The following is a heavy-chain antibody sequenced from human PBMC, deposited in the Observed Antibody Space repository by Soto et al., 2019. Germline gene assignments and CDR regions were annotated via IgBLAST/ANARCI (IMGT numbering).Heavy chain of an antibody. Sequence: ASVKVSCKASGYTFSSYGINWVRQAPGQGLEWLGWVSPYDGYTNYAQILQGRVSMTTDTSTKTAYVEVRSLRSDDTAVYYCARGGYYDSSGSRNYFYYGMNVWGQGTTVTVSS. CDR3: ARGGYYDSSGSRNYFYYGMNV. J-gene: IGHJ6*02. CDR2: VSPYDGYT. D-gene: IGHD3-22*01. V-gene: IGHV1-18*01. CDR1: GYTFSSYG.